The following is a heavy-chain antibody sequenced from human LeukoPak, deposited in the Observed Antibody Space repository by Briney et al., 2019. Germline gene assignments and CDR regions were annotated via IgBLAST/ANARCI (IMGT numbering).Heavy chain of an antibody. D-gene: IGHD6-13*01. CDR2: IYSGGTT. CDR1: GFTVSSTY. J-gene: IGHJ4*02. CDR3: AMGAAVYFEY. V-gene: IGHV3-53*01. Sequence: GGSLRLSCAASGFTVSSTYMSWVRQAPGKGLEWVSVIYSGGTTYYADSVKGRFTISRDNSKNTLYLQMNSLRAEDTAVYYCAMGAAVYFEYWGQGTLVTVSS.